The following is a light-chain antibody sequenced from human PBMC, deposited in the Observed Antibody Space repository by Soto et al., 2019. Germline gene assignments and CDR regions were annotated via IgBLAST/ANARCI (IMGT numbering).Light chain of an antibody. Sequence: EVVLTQSPGPLSLSPGERATLSCRASQSVSRSYLAWYQQKPGQAPRLLIYIASSRATGIPDRFSGSGSGTDFTLTISRLEPEDFAMYYCQQYGSSPYTFGQGTKLEIK. CDR3: QQYGSSPYT. V-gene: IGKV3-20*01. CDR1: QSVSRSY. CDR2: IAS. J-gene: IGKJ2*01.